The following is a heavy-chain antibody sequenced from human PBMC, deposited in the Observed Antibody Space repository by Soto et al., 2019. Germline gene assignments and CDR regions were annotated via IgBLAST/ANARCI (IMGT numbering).Heavy chain of an antibody. Sequence: SEPPSLISTVACGSISTVVSYWTWIRQHPGKGLEWIGYIYYSGSTYYNPSLKSRITISVDTSKNQFSLKLSSVTAADTAVYYCVRVPDYWGQGILVTVSS. CDR2: IYYSGST. V-gene: IGHV4-31*03. CDR1: CGSISTVVSY. J-gene: IGHJ4*02. CDR3: VRVPDY. D-gene: IGHD2-2*01.